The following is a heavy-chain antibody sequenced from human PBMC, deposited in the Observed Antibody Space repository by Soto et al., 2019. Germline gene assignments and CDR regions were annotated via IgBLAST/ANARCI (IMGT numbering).Heavy chain of an antibody. Sequence: QVQLVESGGGVVQPGRSLRLSCAASGFTFSSYAMHWVRQAPGKGLEWVAVISYDGSNKYYADSVKGRFTISRDNSKNTLYLQMNSLRAEDTAVYYCARVGSLGPYGDFDCWGQGTLVTVSS. J-gene: IGHJ4*02. CDR2: ISYDGSNK. V-gene: IGHV3-30-3*01. CDR3: ARVGSLGPYGDFDC. D-gene: IGHD3-10*01. CDR1: GFTFSSYA.